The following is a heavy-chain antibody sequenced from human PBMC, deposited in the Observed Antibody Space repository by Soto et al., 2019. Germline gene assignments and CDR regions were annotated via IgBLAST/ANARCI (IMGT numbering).Heavy chain of an antibody. CDR3: ARDVVAGTHHYGMDV. J-gene: IGHJ6*02. CDR1: GFTFDDYG. V-gene: IGHV3-20*04. D-gene: IGHD6-19*01. CDR2: INWNGGST. Sequence: GGSLRLSCAASGFTFDDYGMSWFRQAPGKGLEWVSGINWNGGSTGYADSVKGRFTISRDNAKNSLYLQMNSLRAEDTALYYCARDVVAGTHHYGMDVWGQGTTVTVSS.